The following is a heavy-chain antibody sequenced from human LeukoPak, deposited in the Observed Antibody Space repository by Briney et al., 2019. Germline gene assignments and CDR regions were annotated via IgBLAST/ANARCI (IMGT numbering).Heavy chain of an antibody. D-gene: IGHD2-2*01. CDR2: IYHSGST. CDR1: GYSISSGYY. V-gene: IGHV4-38-2*01. CDR3: ARGSSSLDY. J-gene: IGHJ4*02. Sequence: KASETLSLTXAVSGYSISSGYYWGWIRQPPGKGLEWIGSIYHSGSTYYNPSLKSRVTISVDTSKNQFSLKLSSVTAADTAVYYCARGSSSLDYWGQGTLVTVSS.